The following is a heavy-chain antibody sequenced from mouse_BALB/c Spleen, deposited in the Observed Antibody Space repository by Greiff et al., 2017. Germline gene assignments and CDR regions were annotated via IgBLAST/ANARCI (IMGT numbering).Heavy chain of an antibody. CDR1: GFNIKDYY. J-gene: IGHJ2*01. Sequence: EVQLQQSGAELVRSGASVKLSCTASGFNIKDYYMHWVKQRPEQGLEWIGWFDPENGDTEYAPKFQGKATMTADTSSNTAYLQLSSLTSEDTAVYYCNPYYYSASYYFDYWGQGTTLTVSS. D-gene: IGHD1-1*01. CDR3: NPYYYSASYYFDY. CDR2: FDPENGDT. V-gene: IGHV14-4*02.